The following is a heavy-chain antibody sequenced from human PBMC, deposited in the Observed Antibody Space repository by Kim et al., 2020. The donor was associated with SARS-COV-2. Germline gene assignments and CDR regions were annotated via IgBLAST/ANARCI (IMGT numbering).Heavy chain of an antibody. V-gene: IGHV3-9*01. J-gene: IGHJ4*02. CDR3: ATLRVRQGFDY. D-gene: IGHD3-10*01. Sequence: GTAYADSVKGRFTISRDNVDNFLYLEMNNLRPEDTALYFCATLRVRQGFDYWGQGTLVTVSS. CDR2: GT.